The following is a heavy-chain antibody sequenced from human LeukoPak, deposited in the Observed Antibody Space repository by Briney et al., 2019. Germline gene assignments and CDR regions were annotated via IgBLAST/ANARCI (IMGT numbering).Heavy chain of an antibody. CDR1: GFTFSNAW. Sequence: PGGSLRLSCAASGFTFSNAWMSWVRQAPGKGLEWVGRIKSKTDGGTTDYAAPVKGRFTISRDDSKNTLYLQMNSLKTEDTAVYYCTTESFDFWSGYPFYYFDYWGQGTLVTVSS. V-gene: IGHV3-15*01. J-gene: IGHJ4*02. D-gene: IGHD3-3*01. CDR2: IKSKTDGGTT. CDR3: TTESFDFWSGYPFYYFDY.